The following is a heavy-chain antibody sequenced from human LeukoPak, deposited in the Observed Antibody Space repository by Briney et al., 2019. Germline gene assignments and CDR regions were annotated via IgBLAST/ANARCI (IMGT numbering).Heavy chain of an antibody. CDR3: ARRAPVGATTWDAFDI. Sequence: SETLSLTCTVSGGSISSSSYYWGWIRQPPGKGLEWIGSIYYSGSTYYNPSLKSRVTISVDTSKNQFSLKLSSVTAADTAVYYCARRAPVGATTWDAFDIWGQGTMVTVSS. J-gene: IGHJ3*02. CDR1: GGSISSSSYY. D-gene: IGHD1-26*01. CDR2: IYYSGST. V-gene: IGHV4-39*07.